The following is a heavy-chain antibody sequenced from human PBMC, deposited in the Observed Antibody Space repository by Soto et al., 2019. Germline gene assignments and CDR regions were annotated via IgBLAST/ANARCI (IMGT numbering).Heavy chain of an antibody. CDR2: IKQDGSEK. D-gene: IGHD2-15*01. CDR1: GFTFSSYW. J-gene: IGHJ4*02. Sequence: EVQLVESGGGLVQPGGSLRLSCAASGFTFSSYWMSWVRQAPGKGLEWVSNIKQDGSEKYYVDSVKGRFTISSDNAKNSPYRQMNSLRAEKTGVYSCVRGPEDIVVVDPGGGFDYWGQGTLVTVSS. V-gene: IGHV3-7*03. CDR3: VRGPEDIVVVDPGGGFDY.